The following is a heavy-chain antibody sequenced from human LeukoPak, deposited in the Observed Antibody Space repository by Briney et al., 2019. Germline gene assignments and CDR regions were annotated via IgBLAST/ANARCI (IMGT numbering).Heavy chain of an antibody. CDR1: GGSISSHY. CDR2: IYYSGST. CDR3: ARETPPDNTIDY. D-gene: IGHD4-23*01. J-gene: IGHJ4*02. V-gene: IGHV4-59*11. Sequence: SETLSLTCTVSGGSISSHYWSWIRQPPGKGLEWIGYIYYSGSTNYIPSLKSRVTISVDTPKNQFSLKLSSVTAADTAVYYCARETPPDNTIDYWGQGTLVTVSS.